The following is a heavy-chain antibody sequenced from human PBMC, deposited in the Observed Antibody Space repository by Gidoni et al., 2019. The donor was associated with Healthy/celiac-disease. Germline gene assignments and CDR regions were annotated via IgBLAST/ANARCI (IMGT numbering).Heavy chain of an antibody. CDR3: ARRDGYNWGYGR. CDR2: INSDGSST. CDR1: GFPFISYW. J-gene: IGHJ4*02. Sequence: EGPLVESGGGLVQPGGSLRLSCSASGFPFISYWMHWVRQAPGKGLVWVSRINSDGSSTSYADSVKGRFTISRDNAKNTLYLQMNSLRAEDTAVYYCARRDGYNWGYGRWGQGTLVTVSS. V-gene: IGHV3-74*01. D-gene: IGHD5-12*01.